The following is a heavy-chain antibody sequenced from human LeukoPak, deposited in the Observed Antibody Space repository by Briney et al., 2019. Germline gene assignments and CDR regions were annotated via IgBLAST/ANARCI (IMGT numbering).Heavy chain of an antibody. CDR2: ISYDGSNK. CDR1: GFTFSSYA. CDR3: ARARIAAAGWFDP. Sequence: GGSLRLSCAASGFTFSSYAMHGVRQAPGKGLGWGAVISYDGSNKYYADSVKGRFTISRDNSKNTLYLQMNSLRAEDTAVYYCARARIAAAGWFDPWGQGTLVTVSS. D-gene: IGHD6-13*01. J-gene: IGHJ5*02. V-gene: IGHV3-30*04.